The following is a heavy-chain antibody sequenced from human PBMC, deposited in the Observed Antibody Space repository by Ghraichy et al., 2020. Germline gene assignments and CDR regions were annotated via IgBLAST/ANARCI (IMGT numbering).Heavy chain of an antibody. D-gene: IGHD2-2*01. CDR1: GFTFSSYA. CDR2: ISGSGGST. CDR3: AKDLEPQFPEYQLPQAYYYYGMDV. V-gene: IGHV3-23*01. J-gene: IGHJ6*02. Sequence: GGSLRLSCAASGFTFSSYAMSWVRQAPGKGLEWVSAISGSGGSTYYADSVKGRFTISRDNSKNTLYLQMNSLRAEDTAVYYCAKDLEPQFPEYQLPQAYYYYGMDVWGQGTTVTVSS.